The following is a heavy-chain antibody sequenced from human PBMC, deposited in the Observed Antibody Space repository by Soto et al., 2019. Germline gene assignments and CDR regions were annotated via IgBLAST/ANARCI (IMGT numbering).Heavy chain of an antibody. J-gene: IGHJ4*02. CDR2: VTYSGTA. CDR1: GGSLNNYY. V-gene: IGHV4-59*08. CDR3: ARLKDDDSGSYYYNDY. D-gene: IGHD3-22*01. Sequence: QLQLQESGPGLVKPSETLSLTCTVSGGSLNNYYWTWIRHSPGKGLEWIGYVTYSGTADYSPSFQSRFTISRDISKNQFSLKVTSVTAADTAIYYCARLKDDDSGSYYYNDYWGQGAVVTVSS.